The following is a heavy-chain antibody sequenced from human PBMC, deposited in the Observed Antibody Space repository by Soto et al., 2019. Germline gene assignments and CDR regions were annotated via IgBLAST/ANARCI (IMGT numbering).Heavy chain of an antibody. V-gene: IGHV3-48*01. J-gene: IGHJ4*02. CDR3: ARDIAVDLDY. D-gene: IGHD6-19*01. CDR1: VFTFSTYS. Sequence: EVQLVESGGGFVQPGGSLRLSCADSVFTFSTYSMNWVRQAPGKGLEWVSYISSSSSSIYYADSVKGRFTISRDNAKNSLYLQMNSLRAEDTAVYYCARDIAVDLDYWGQGTLVTVSS. CDR2: ISSSSSSI.